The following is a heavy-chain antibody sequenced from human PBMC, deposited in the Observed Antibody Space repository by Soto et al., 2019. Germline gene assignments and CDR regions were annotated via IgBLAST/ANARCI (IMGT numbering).Heavy chain of an antibody. CDR1: GGSFSGYY. V-gene: IGHV4-34*01. CDR3: ARFSRDRVTYYYGSGSYYFDY. D-gene: IGHD3-10*01. Sequence: PSETLSLTCAVYGGSFSGYYWSWIRQPPGKGREWIGEINHSGGTNYNPPLKSRVTISVDTSKNQFSLKLSSVTAADTAVYYCARFSRDRVTYYYGSGSYYFDYWGQGTLVTVS. J-gene: IGHJ4*02. CDR2: INHSGGT.